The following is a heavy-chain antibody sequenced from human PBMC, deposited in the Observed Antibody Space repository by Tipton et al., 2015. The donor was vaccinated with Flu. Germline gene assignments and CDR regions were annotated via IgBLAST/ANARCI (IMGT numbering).Heavy chain of an antibody. CDR1: GASISSSTYY. V-gene: IGHV4-39*01. D-gene: IGHD3-10*01. CDR3: ARHSRSPVGGPAFDI. CDR2: ICYSGST. J-gene: IGHJ3*02. Sequence: TLSLTCTVSGASISSSTYYWGWIRPPPGKGLEWIGSICYSGSTYYNPSLKSRVTISIDTSKNQFSLKLTSVTAADTAVYYCARHSRSPVGGPAFDIWGQGTMVTVSS.